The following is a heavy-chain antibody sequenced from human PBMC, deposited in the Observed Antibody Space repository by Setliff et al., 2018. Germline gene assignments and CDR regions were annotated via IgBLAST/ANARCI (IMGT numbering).Heavy chain of an antibody. J-gene: IGHJ4*02. CDR2: IMQDGGAQ. Sequence: LRLSCEAFGFTFNNYWMSWVRQAPGKGLEWVANIMQDGGAQYYLDSVKGRFTVSRDNSNNTLYLHMSSLRAEDTAVYFCARISLYGTSWYFDNWGQGTLVTVSS. CDR3: ARISLYGTSWYFDN. V-gene: IGHV3-7*03. D-gene: IGHD2-2*01. CDR1: GFTFNNYW.